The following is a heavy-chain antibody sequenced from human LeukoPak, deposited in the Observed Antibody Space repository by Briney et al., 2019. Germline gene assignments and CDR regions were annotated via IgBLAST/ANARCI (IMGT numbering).Heavy chain of an antibody. J-gene: IGHJ4*02. D-gene: IGHD2-21*01. CDR3: ARLNSPLDY. CDR1: GGSLSSGDYY. V-gene: IGHV4-30-4*01. Sequence: SETLSLTCTVSGGSLSSGDYYWSWIRQPPGKGLEWIGYIYYSGSTYYNPSLKRRVTISVDTSKNQFSLKLSSVTAADTAVYYCARLNSPLDYWGQGTLVTVSS. CDR2: IYYSGST.